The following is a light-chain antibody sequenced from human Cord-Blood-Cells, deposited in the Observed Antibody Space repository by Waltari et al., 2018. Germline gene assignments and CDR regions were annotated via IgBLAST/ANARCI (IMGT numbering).Light chain of an antibody. CDR2: DAS. CDR1: QSVSSY. CDR3: QQRSNWPPLT. Sequence: EIVLTPSPATLSLSPGERATLSCRASQSVSSYLAWYQQKPGQAPSLLIYDASNRATGIPARFSGSGSGTDFTLTISSLEPEDFAVYYCQQRSNWPPLTFGGGTKVEIK. J-gene: IGKJ4*01. V-gene: IGKV3-11*01.